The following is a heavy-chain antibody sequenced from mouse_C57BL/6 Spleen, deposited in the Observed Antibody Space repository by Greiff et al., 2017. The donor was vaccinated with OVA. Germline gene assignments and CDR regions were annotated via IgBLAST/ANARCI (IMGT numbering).Heavy chain of an antibody. V-gene: IGHV1-15*01. Sequence: QVQLQQSGAELVRPGASVTLSCKASGYTFTDYEMHWVKQTPVHGLEWIGAIDPETGGTAYNQKFKGKAILTADKSSSTAYMELRSLTSEDSAVYYWTRYTTVVAKGYFDYWGQGTTLTVSS. J-gene: IGHJ2*01. D-gene: IGHD1-1*01. CDR2: IDPETGGT. CDR1: GYTFTDYE. CDR3: TRYTTVVAKGYFDY.